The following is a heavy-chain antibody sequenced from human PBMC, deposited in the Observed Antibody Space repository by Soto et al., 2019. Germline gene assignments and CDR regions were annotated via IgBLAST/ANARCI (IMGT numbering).Heavy chain of an antibody. V-gene: IGHV1-18*01. J-gene: IGHJ6*02. CDR1: GYTFTSYG. CDR3: AREGVGYSYGYFEVVGYYYYYGMDV. D-gene: IGHD5-18*01. CDR2: ISAYNGNT. Sequence: ASVKVSCKASGYTFTSYGISWVRQAPGQGLEWMGWISAYNGNTNYAQKLQGRVTMTTDTSTSTAYMELRSLRSDDTAVYYCAREGVGYSYGYFEVVGYYYYYGMDVWGQGTTVTVSS.